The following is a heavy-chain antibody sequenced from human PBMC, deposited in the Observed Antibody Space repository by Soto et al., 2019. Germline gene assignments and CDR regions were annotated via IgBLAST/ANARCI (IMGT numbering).Heavy chain of an antibody. J-gene: IGHJ1*01. Sequence: GGSLRLSCAASGFTFSNAWMSWVRQAPGKGLEWVGRIKSKTDGGTTDYAETVKGRFTISRDHSKKTLYLQMNSLKTEETAVYYCTTDAIVVVVAATIFRGGRHWGQGTLVTVSS. V-gene: IGHV3-15*01. CDR2: IKSKTDGGTT. CDR3: TTDAIVVVVAATIFRGGRH. D-gene: IGHD2-15*01. CDR1: GFTFSNAW.